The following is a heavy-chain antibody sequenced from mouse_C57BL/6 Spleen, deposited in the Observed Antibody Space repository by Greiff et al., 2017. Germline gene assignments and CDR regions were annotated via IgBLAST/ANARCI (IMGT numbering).Heavy chain of an antibody. CDR1: GYAFSSSW. V-gene: IGHV1-82*01. CDR3: ARSPHYYGNYFDY. D-gene: IGHD2-1*01. J-gene: IGHJ2*01. CDR2: IYPGDGDT. Sequence: QVQLQQSGPELVKPGASVKISCKASGYAFSSSWMNWVKQRPGKGLEWIGRIYPGDGDTNYNGKFKGKATLTADKSSSTAYMQLSSLTSVDSAVYFCARSPHYYGNYFDYWGQGTTLTVSS.